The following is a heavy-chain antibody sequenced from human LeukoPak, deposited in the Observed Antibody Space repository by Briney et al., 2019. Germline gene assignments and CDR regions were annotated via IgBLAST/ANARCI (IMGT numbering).Heavy chain of an antibody. CDR1: GFAFSDDW. D-gene: IGHD2-21*02. Sequence: VGSLRLSCAASGFAFSDDWMNWVRQAPGKGLEWVANIDQDGGGKYYLDSVKGRFTISRDNAKSSLYLQIDSLRAEDTAVYYCARGDWAPFDYWGQGSLLTVSS. CDR2: IDQDGGGK. CDR3: ARGDWAPFDY. J-gene: IGHJ4*02. V-gene: IGHV3-7*01.